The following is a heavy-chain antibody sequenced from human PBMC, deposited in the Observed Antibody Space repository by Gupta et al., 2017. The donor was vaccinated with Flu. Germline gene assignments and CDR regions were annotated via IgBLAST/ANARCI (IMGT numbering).Heavy chain of an antibody. CDR2: ISSSSDHI. Sequence: TYSMIWVRQAPGKGLEWVSSISSSSDHIYYADSVKGRFTISRDNAKNSLYLQMNSLRAEDTAVYYCARGVVGWNDDSYYYYFMDVWGTGTTVTVSS. CDR1: TYS. V-gene: IGHV3-21*01. D-gene: IGHD1-1*01. CDR3: ARGVVGWNDDSYYYYFMDV. J-gene: IGHJ6*03.